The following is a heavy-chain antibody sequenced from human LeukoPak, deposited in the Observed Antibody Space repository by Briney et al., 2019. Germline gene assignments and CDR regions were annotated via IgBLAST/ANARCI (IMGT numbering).Heavy chain of an antibody. Sequence: GESLKISCKGSGYSFTSYWNGWVRQMPGKGLEWMGIIYPGDSDTRYSPSFQGQVTISADKSISTAYLQWSSLKASDTAMYYCATPIAAAGGGLGYWGQGTLVTVSS. V-gene: IGHV5-51*01. CDR3: ATPIAAAGGGLGY. CDR1: GYSFTSYW. J-gene: IGHJ4*02. CDR2: IYPGDSDT. D-gene: IGHD6-13*01.